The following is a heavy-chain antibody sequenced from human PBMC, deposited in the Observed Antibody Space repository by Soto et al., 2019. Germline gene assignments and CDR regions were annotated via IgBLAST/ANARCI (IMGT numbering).Heavy chain of an antibody. Sequence: GGSLRLSCTASGLTFGDYAMSWFRQAPGKGLEWVGFIRSKAYGGTTEYAASVKGRFTISRDDSKSIAYLQMNSLKTEDTAVYYCTGFVIVPAAILHYYGMDVWGQGTTVTVSS. CDR1: GLTFGDYA. D-gene: IGHD2-2*02. V-gene: IGHV3-49*03. CDR2: IRSKAYGGTT. CDR3: TGFVIVPAAILHYYGMDV. J-gene: IGHJ6*02.